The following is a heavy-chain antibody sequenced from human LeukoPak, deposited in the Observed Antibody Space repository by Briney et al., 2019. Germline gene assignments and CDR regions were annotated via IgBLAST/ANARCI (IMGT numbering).Heavy chain of an antibody. CDR2: MYYTGIT. CDR1: GASISNPRYH. Sequence: TPSETLSLTCTVSGASISNPRYHWGWIRQPPGKGLEWIGSMYYTGITYHNPSLKSRVSISLDTSKNQFSLKLNSVTAADTAVYYCARLTNGNPGDYWGQGTLVTVSS. J-gene: IGHJ4*02. CDR3: ARLTNGNPGDY. D-gene: IGHD2-8*01. V-gene: IGHV4-39*07.